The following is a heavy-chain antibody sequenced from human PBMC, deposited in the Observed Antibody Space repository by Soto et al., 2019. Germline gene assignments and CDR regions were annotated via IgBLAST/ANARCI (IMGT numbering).Heavy chain of an antibody. CDR2: IYHSGST. J-gene: IGHJ4*02. CDR1: NASITSSGYY. CDR3: ARMSGTYYVPDY. D-gene: IGHD1-26*01. Sequence: QVQLQESGPRLVEASQTLSLTCTVSNASITSSGYYWSWVRQPPGKRLEWIGYIYHSGSTFYSPSLQSRRTMSVDTSKNQFSLTLRSVTAADTAVYHCARMSGTYYVPDYWGQGTLVTVSS. V-gene: IGHV4-31*03.